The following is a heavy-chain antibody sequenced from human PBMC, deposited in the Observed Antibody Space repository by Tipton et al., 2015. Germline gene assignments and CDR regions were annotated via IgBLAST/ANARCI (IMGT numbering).Heavy chain of an antibody. Sequence: TLSLTCAVYGGSFSGYSWSWIRQPPGKGLEWIGEINHSGSTNYNPSLKSRVTISLDTSKNQVSLKVSSVTAADTAVYYCAGHLAYRDTWSAQGFWGQGTLVTVSS. CDR1: GGSFSGYS. V-gene: IGHV4-34*01. CDR2: INHSGST. CDR3: AGHLAYRDTWSAQGF. D-gene: IGHD3-3*01. J-gene: IGHJ4*02.